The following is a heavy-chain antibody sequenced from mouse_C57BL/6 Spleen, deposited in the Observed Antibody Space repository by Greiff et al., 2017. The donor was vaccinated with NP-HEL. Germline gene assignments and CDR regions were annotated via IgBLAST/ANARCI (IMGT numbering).Heavy chain of an antibody. CDR2: FYPGSGSI. D-gene: IGHD4-1*01. J-gene: IGHJ2*01. V-gene: IGHV1-62-2*01. Sequence: QVQLQQSGAELVKPGASVKLSCKASGYTFTEYTIHWVKQRSGQGLEWIGWFYPGSGSIKYNEKFKDKATLTADKSSSTVYMERSRLTAEDAAVYVCARHEEKTWDGGFDYWGKGTTLTVSS. CDR1: GYTFTEYT. CDR3: ARHEEKTWDGGFDY.